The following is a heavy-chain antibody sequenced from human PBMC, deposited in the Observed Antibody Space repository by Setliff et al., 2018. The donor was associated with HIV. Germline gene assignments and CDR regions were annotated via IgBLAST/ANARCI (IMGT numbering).Heavy chain of an antibody. CDR2: IIPILGVA. D-gene: IGHD3-3*01. V-gene: IGHV1-69*02. CDR1: RSTFNSHT. J-gene: IGHJ6*03. Sequence: SVKVSCKASRSTFNSHTINWVRQSPGQGLDWMGRIIPILGVANYAQRFQGKVTITADKSTSTAYMELTSLRIDDTAMYYCVRGVQSPPHYSYYYMDVWGEGTMVTVSS. CDR3: VRGVQSPPHYSYYYMDV.